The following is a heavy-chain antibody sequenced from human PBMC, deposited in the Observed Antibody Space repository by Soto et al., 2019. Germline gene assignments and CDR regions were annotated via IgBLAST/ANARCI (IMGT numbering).Heavy chain of an antibody. CDR1: GEYISSGYH. J-gene: IGHJ4*02. CDR3: ARVLKGIAPERGLYYFDY. V-gene: IGHV4-38-2*02. CDR2: IFHTGTT. Sequence: SETLSLTCTVSGEYISSGYHWAWIRQPPGKGLEWIASIFHTGTTYYNPSFKSRVTISVDTSANQFALKLNSVTAADSAVYFCARVLKGIAPERGLYYFDYWGQGTLVTVSS. D-gene: IGHD3-16*01.